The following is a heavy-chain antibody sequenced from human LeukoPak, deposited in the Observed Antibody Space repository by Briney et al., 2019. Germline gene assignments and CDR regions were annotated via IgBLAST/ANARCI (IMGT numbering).Heavy chain of an antibody. V-gene: IGHV4-59*01. CDR1: GGSISSYY. Sequence: SETLSLTCTVSGGSISSYYWSWIRQPPGKGLEWIGYIYYGGSTNYNPSLKSRVTISVDTSKNQFSLKLSSVTAADTVVYYCARGSLERITRYYYYGMDVWGQGTTVTVSS. CDR2: IYYGGST. CDR3: ARGSLERITRYYYYGMDV. J-gene: IGHJ6*02. D-gene: IGHD2/OR15-2a*01.